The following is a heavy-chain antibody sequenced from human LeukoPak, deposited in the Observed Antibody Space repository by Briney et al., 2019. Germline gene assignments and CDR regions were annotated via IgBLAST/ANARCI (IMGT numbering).Heavy chain of an antibody. D-gene: IGHD6-13*01. CDR3: ARPVTPEWAAAGMNAFDI. J-gene: IGHJ3*02. Sequence: SETLSLTCAVYGGSFSGYYWSWIRQPPGKGLEWIGEINHSGSTNYNPSLKSRVTISVDTSNNQFSLTVSSVTAADTAVYYCARPVTPEWAAAGMNAFDIWGQGTMVTVSS. CDR2: INHSGST. V-gene: IGHV4-34*01. CDR1: GGSFSGYY.